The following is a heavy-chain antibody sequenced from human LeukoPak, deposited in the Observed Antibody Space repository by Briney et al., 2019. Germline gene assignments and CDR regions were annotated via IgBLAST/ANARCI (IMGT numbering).Heavy chain of an antibody. V-gene: IGHV3-21*01. J-gene: IGHJ3*02. Sequence: GGSLRLSCAASGFTFSSYSMNWVRQAPGKGLEWVSSISSSSSYIYYADSVKGRFTISRDNAKNSLYLQMNSLRAEDTAVYYCAREGYYDSSGLDAFDIWGQGTMVTVSS. CDR2: ISSSSSYI. CDR1: GFTFSSYS. CDR3: AREGYYDSSGLDAFDI. D-gene: IGHD3-22*01.